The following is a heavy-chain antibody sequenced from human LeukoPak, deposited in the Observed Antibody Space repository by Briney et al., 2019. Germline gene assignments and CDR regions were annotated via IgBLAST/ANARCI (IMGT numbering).Heavy chain of an antibody. D-gene: IGHD4-17*01. CDR3: AAGGDYPHFDY. CDR1: GLTFSSYA. Sequence: PGGSLRLSCAASGLTFSSYAMSWVRQAPGKGLEWVSGISGSGGSTYYADSVKGRFTISRDNSKNTLYLQMNGLRAEDTAVFYCAAGGDYPHFDYWGQGTLVTVSS. J-gene: IGHJ4*02. CDR2: ISGSGGST. V-gene: IGHV3-23*01.